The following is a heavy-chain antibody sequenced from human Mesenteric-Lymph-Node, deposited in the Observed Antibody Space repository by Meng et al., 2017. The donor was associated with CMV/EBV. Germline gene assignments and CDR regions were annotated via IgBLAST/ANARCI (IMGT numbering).Heavy chain of an antibody. CDR1: GYTFTGYY. CDR3: ARGAVVVPAAMTFTGDYYYYYGMDV. V-gene: IGHV1-2*02. Sequence: ASVKVSCKASGYTFTGYYMHWVRQAPGQGLEWMGWINPNSGDTNYAQKFQGRVTMTRDTSISTAYMDLSRLRSDDTAVYYCARGAVVVPAAMTFTGDYYYYYGMDVWGQGTTVTVSS. CDR2: INPNSGDT. D-gene: IGHD2-2*01. J-gene: IGHJ6*02.